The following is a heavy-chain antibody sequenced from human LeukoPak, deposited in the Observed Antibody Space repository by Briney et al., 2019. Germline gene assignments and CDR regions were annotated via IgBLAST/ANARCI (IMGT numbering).Heavy chain of an antibody. D-gene: IGHD6-13*01. CDR1: GYTFTSYA. CDR2: INAGNGNT. V-gene: IGHV1-3*01. J-gene: IGHJ3*02. Sequence: ASVKVSCKASGYTFTSYAMHWVRQAPGQRLEWMGWINAGNGNTKYSQKFQGRATITRDTSASTASMELSSLRSEDTAVYYCASLDLIAPAAADAFDIWGQGTMVTVSS. CDR3: ASLDLIAPAAADAFDI.